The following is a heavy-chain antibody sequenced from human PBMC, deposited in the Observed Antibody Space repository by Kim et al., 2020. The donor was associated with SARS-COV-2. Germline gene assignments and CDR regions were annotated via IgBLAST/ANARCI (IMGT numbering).Heavy chain of an antibody. Sequence: GGSLRLSCAASGFTFSSYGMHWVRQAPGKGLEWVAVIWYDGSNKYYADSVKGRFTISRDNSKNTLYLQMNSLRAEDTAVYYCASLSLVHGDYGDDAFDIWGQGTMVTVSS. CDR2: IWYDGSNK. CDR1: GFTFSSYG. J-gene: IGHJ3*02. V-gene: IGHV3-33*01. D-gene: IGHD4-17*01. CDR3: ASLSLVHGDYGDDAFDI.